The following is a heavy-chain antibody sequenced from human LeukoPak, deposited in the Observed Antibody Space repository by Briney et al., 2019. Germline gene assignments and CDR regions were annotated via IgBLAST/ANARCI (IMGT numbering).Heavy chain of an antibody. D-gene: IGHD1-14*01. J-gene: IGHJ6*03. CDR3: ARVFPYYYYMDV. CDR2: IYHSGST. CDR1: GGSISTYY. V-gene: IGHV4-59*01. Sequence: SETLSLTCTVSGGSISTYYWSWIRQPPGKGLEWIGYIYHSGSTKYNPSLKSRVTISVDTSKNQFSLKLSSVTAADTAVYYCARVFPYYYYMDVWGKGTTVTVSS.